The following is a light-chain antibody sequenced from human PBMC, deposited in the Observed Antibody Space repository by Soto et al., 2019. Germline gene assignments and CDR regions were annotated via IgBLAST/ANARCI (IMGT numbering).Light chain of an antibody. CDR1: QSVTGSS. Sequence: EIVLTQSPGTLSLSPGERATLSCRASQSVTGSSLAWYQQKPGQAPRLLIYAASSRATGIPDRFSGSGSGTDFTLTISRLEPEDSAVYYCHQYGSPPQTFGQGTRVEV. J-gene: IGKJ1*01. CDR3: HQYGSPPQT. V-gene: IGKV3-20*01. CDR2: AAS.